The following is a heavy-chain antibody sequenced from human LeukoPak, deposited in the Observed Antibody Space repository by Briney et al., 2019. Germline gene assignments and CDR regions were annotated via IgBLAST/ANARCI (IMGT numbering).Heavy chain of an antibody. J-gene: IGHJ4*02. CDR1: DVSLSGYY. CDR2: IHFSGST. V-gene: IGHV4-59*01. D-gene: IGHD1-26*01. Sequence: PSETLSLTCTVSDVSLSGYYWSWIRQPPGKGLEWIGSIHFSGSTNYNPSLRSRVTISVDTSKNQLSLKLSSVTAADTAVYYCARDLGGIYFDYWGQGTLVTVSS. CDR3: ARDLGGIYFDY.